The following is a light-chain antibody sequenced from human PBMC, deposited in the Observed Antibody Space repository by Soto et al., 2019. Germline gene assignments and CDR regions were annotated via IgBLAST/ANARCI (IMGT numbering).Light chain of an antibody. CDR1: HSVTSN. CDR2: GAS. V-gene: IGKV3-20*01. Sequence: SQSPATLSVSQGESATLSCRASHSVTSNLAWYQQKPGQAPRLLIYGASSRATGIPDRFSGSGSGTDFTLTISRLEPDDFAVYYCQQYGTSPFGQGTRLEI. CDR3: QQYGTSP. J-gene: IGKJ5*01.